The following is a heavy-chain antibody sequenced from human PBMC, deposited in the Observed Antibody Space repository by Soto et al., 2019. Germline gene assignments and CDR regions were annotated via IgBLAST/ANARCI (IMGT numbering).Heavy chain of an antibody. CDR3: ARVGYCSGGSCKQLAFDY. Sequence: PSETLSLTCTFSGGSISSYYWSWIRQPPGKGLEWIGYIYYSGSTNYNPSLKSRVTISVDTSKNQFSLKLSSVTAADTAVYYCARVGYCSGGSCKQLAFDYWGQGTLVTV. V-gene: IGHV4-59*01. J-gene: IGHJ4*02. CDR1: GGSISSYY. CDR2: IYYSGST. D-gene: IGHD2-15*01.